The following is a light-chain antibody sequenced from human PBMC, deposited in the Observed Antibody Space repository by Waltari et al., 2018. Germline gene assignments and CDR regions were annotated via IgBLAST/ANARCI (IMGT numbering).Light chain of an antibody. J-gene: IGKJ5*01. Sequence: DIQMTQSPSSVSASVGDRVTITCRASQGGSTRLAWYQQRPGKAPNLLIYAASNLQPGVPSRFSATGSGTEFTLTIGSLQPEDSATYFCQQGISFPLTFGQGTRLEIK. CDR2: AAS. V-gene: IGKV1-12*01. CDR1: QGGSTR. CDR3: QQGISFPLT.